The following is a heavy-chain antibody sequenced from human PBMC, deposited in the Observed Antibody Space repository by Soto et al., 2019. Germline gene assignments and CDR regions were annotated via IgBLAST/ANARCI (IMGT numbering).Heavy chain of an antibody. CDR2: XXXXSGNT. Sequence: GASVKVSCKASGYTFTSYDINWVRQATGQGLEWXXXXXXXSGNTGYAQKFQGRVTMTRNTSISTAYMELSSLRSEDTAVYYCARGAVEDGLQRQDIVLMVYANDYYMDVWGKGTTLTVSS. V-gene: IGHV1-8*01. D-gene: IGHD2-8*01. J-gene: IGHJ6*03. CDR3: ARGAVEDGLQRQDIVLMVYANDYYMDV. CDR1: GYTFTSYD.